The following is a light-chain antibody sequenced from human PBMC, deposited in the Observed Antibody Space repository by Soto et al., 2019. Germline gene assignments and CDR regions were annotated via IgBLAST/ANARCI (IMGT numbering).Light chain of an antibody. Sequence: SVLTPPAXVSGSPGQSITISCPGTSSDVGSYNLVSWYQQHPGKAPKLMIYEGSKRPSGISDRFSGSKSGNTASLTISGLQAEDEADFYCCSYANSGTLFGTGTKVTVL. J-gene: IGLJ1*01. CDR2: EGS. CDR1: SSDVGSYNL. CDR3: CSYANSGTL. V-gene: IGLV2-23*01.